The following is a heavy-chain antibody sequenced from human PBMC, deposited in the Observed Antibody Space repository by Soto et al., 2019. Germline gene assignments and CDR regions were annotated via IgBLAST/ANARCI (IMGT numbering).Heavy chain of an antibody. D-gene: IGHD4-17*01. Sequence: VQLVQSGAEVKKPGSSVKVSCKASGGTFNTDSITWLRQAPGQGFEWLGGIIPMFGSPTYAPTFQGRVTFAADESTTTVYMELSGLRSEDTAVYFCAREVVTVTTLGYFDYWGQATLVTVSS. CDR1: GGTFNTDS. V-gene: IGHV1-69*01. J-gene: IGHJ4*02. CDR3: AREVVTVTTLGYFDY. CDR2: IIPMFGSP.